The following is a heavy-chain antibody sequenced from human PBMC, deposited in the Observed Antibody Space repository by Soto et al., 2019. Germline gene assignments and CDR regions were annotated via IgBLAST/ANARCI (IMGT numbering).Heavy chain of an antibody. Sequence: GGSLRLSCAASGFTVSSNYMSWVRQAPGKGLEWVSVIYSGGSTYYADSVKGRFTISRDNSKNTLYLQMNSLRAEDTAVYYCARDAVTGTTPRHFDYWGQGTLVTVSS. CDR3: ARDAVTGTTPRHFDY. D-gene: IGHD1-7*01. J-gene: IGHJ4*02. CDR2: IYSGGST. V-gene: IGHV3-66*01. CDR1: GFTVSSNY.